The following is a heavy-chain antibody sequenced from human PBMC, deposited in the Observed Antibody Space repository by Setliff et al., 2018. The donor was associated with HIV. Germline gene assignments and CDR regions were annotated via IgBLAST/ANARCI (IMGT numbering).Heavy chain of an antibody. J-gene: IGHJ4*02. CDR1: GDSISSGSYY. CDR3: ARGIGLRPFDA. D-gene: IGHD4-17*01. CDR2: VYSSGST. Sequence: SETLSLTCTVSGDSISSGSYYWSWIRQPAGKGLEWIGRVYSSGSTNYSPPLKSRLTISVDTSKRQFSLNLSSVTAADTAVYFCARGIGLRPFDAWGQGTLVTVSS. V-gene: IGHV4-61*02.